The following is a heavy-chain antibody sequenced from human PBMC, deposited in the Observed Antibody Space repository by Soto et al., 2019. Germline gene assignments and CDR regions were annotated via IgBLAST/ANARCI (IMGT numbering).Heavy chain of an antibody. CDR3: ARGPIYDSSGYYYLSWFDP. J-gene: IGHJ5*02. D-gene: IGHD3-22*01. CDR1: GGSISSYY. V-gene: IGHV4-59*01. Sequence: SETLSLTCSVSGGSISSYYWSWIRQPPGKGLEWIGYIYYSGSTNYNPSLKSRVTISVDTSKNQFSLKLSSVTAADTAVYYCARGPIYDSSGYYYLSWFDPCGQGTLVTVSS. CDR2: IYYSGST.